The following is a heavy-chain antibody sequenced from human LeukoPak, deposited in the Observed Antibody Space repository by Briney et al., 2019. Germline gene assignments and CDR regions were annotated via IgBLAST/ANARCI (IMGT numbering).Heavy chain of an antibody. V-gene: IGHV4-34*01. CDR2: INHNGST. CDR3: ARDGLYDSNGYYMDS. Sequence: SETLSLNCVVYGGSFSGYYWTWIRQPPGKGLEWIGEINHNGSTNYNPSLKSRVTMSVDTSKNQFSLRLTSVTAADTAVYYCARDGLYDSNGYYMDSWGQGTLVIVSS. J-gene: IGHJ4*02. D-gene: IGHD3-22*01. CDR1: GGSFSGYY.